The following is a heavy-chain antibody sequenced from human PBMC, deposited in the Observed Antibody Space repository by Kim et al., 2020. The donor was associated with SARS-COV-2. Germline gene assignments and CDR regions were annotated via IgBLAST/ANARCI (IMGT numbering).Heavy chain of an antibody. J-gene: IGHJ4*02. CDR3: TTMEGEDLDYIDYYFDY. V-gene: IGHV3-15*01. D-gene: IGHD3-16*01. Sequence: PVKGRFTISADDSKNTLYLQMNSLRVEDTAVYYCTTMEGEDLDYIDYYFDYWGPGTLVTVSS.